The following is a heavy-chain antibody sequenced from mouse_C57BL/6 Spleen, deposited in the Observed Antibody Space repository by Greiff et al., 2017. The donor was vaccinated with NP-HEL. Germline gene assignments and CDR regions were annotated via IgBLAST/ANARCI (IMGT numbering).Heavy chain of an antibody. CDR1: GYTFTSYW. Sequence: QVQLQQPGAELVKPGASVKLSCKASGYTFTSYWITWVKQRPGQGLEWIGDIDPGSGSTNYHEKFKGKATLTVDTSSSTAYMQLSNLTSEYSAVYYCANYYGSSFFEGWGQAATLTVSS. CDR2: IDPGSGST. J-gene: IGHJ2*01. CDR3: ANYYGSSFFEG. V-gene: IGHV1-55*01. D-gene: IGHD1-1*01.